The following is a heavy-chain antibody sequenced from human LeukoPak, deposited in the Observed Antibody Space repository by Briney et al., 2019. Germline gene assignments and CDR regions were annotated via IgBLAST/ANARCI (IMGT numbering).Heavy chain of an antibody. D-gene: IGHD3-22*01. CDR2: ISYDGSNK. CDR1: GFTFSSYA. CDR3: ARAGYYDSSGYRN. J-gene: IGHJ4*02. Sequence: WGSLRLSCAASGFTFSSYAMHWVRQAPGKGLEWVAVISYDGSNKYYADSVKGRFTISRDNSKNTLYLQMNSLRAEDTAVYYCARAGYYDSSGYRNWGQGTLVTVSS. V-gene: IGHV3-30*04.